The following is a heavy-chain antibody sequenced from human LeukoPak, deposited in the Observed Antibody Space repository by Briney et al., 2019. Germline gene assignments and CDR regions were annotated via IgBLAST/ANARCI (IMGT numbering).Heavy chain of an antibody. CDR1: GGSMSGYY. V-gene: IGHV4-59*01. CDR2: IYYSGST. CDR3: ARNRGSGFFYYFDY. J-gene: IGHJ4*02. Sequence: SETLSLTCTVSGGSMSGYYWTWIRQPPGKGLEWIGYIYYSGSTNYNPSLKSRVTISVDTSKNQFSLKLNSVTAADTAIYYCARNRGSGFFYYFDYWGQGAPVTVSS. D-gene: IGHD3-22*01.